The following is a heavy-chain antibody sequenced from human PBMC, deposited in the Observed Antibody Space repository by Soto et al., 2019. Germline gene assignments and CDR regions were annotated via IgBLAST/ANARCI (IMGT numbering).Heavy chain of an antibody. CDR2: IKQDGSEK. J-gene: IGHJ4*02. CDR1: GFTFSSYW. V-gene: IGHV3-7*03. D-gene: IGHD6-6*01. Sequence: EVQLVESGGGLVQPGGSLRLSCAASGFTFSSYWMSWVRQAPGKGLEWVANIKQDGSEKYYVDSVKGRFTISRDNDKNSLYLQMNSLRAEDTAVYYCARVWDSSVFDYWGQGTLVTVSS. CDR3: ARVWDSSVFDY.